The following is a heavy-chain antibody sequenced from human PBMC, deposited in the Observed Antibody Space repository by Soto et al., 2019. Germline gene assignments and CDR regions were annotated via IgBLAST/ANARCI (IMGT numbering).Heavy chain of an antibody. Sequence: ESGGGVVQPGRSLRLSCAASGFTFSSYAMHWVRQAPGKGLEWVAVISYDGSNKYYADSVKGRFTISRDNSKNTLYLQMNSLRAEDTAVYYCARDGYYGSGTGDYYYGMDVWGQGTTVTVSS. CDR1: GFTFSSYA. J-gene: IGHJ6*02. V-gene: IGHV3-30-3*01. CDR3: ARDGYYGSGTGDYYYGMDV. D-gene: IGHD3-10*01. CDR2: ISYDGSNK.